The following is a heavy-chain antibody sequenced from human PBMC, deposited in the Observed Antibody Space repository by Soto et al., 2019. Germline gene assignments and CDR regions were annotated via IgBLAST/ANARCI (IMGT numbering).Heavy chain of an antibody. V-gene: IGHV3-30-3*01. J-gene: IGHJ4*02. CDR2: ISYDGSNK. D-gene: IGHD2-21*02. Sequence: GGSLRLSCAASGFTFSSYAMHWVRQAPGKGLEWVAVISYDGSNKYYADSVKGRFTISRDNSKNTLYLQMNSLRAEDTAVYYCARGEEIVVVTATLFDYWGQGTLVTVSS. CDR1: GFTFSSYA. CDR3: ARGEEIVVVTATLFDY.